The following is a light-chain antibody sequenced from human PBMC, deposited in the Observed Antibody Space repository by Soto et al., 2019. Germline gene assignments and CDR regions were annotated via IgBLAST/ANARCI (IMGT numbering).Light chain of an antibody. CDR1: QTVSSTS. CDR2: DVS. CDR3: QQYGSSPFT. J-gene: IGKJ4*01. V-gene: IGKV3D-20*01. Sequence: EIVLTQSPATLSLSPGERATLSCGASQTVSSTSLAWYQQRPGLAPRLLIYDVSTRLTGIPDRFSGSGSGTDFTLTISRLEPEDFAVYYWQQYGSSPFTFGGGTKVDIK.